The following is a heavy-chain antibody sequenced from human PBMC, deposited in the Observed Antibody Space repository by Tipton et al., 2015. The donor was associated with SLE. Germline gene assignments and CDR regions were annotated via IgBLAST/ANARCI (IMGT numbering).Heavy chain of an antibody. J-gene: IGHJ4*02. CDR1: GFTFSSYW. D-gene: IGHD2-2*01. CDR2: ISSSSSYI. Sequence: GSLRLSCAASGFTFSSYWMHWVRQAPGKGLVWVSSISSSSSYIYYADSVKGRFTISRDNAKNSLYLQMNSLRAEDTVVYYCAKDLLAEILYCRSTSCPADDYWGQGTLVTVSS. V-gene: IGHV3-21*01. CDR3: AKDLLAEILYCRSTSCPADDY.